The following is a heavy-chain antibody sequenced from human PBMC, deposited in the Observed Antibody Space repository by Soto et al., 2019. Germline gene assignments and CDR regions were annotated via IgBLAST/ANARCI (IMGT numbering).Heavy chain of an antibody. CDR1: GYSFTSYW. J-gene: IGHJ6*02. D-gene: IGHD3-10*01. Sequence: GESLKISCKGSGYSFTSYWIGWVRQMPGKVLEWMGIIYPGDSDTRYSPSFQGQVTISADKSISTAYLQWSSLKASDTAMYYCARHGGSGSYYNGGYYYYGMDVWGQGTTVNVSS. CDR2: IYPGDSDT. CDR3: ARHGGSGSYYNGGYYYYGMDV. V-gene: IGHV5-51*01.